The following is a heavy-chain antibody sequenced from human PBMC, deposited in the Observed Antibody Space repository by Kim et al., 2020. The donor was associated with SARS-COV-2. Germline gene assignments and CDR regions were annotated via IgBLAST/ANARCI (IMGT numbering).Heavy chain of an antibody. CDR2: ISYDGSNK. V-gene: IGHV3-30-3*01. CDR3: ARLMVRGVIPRPDFDY. CDR1: GFTFSSYA. J-gene: IGHJ4*02. Sequence: GGSLRLSCAASGFTFSSYAMHWVRQAPGKGLEWVAVISYDGSNKYYADSVKGRFTISRDNSKNTLYLQMNSLRAEDTAVYYCARLMVRGVIPRPDFDYWGEGTLVTVSS. D-gene: IGHD3-10*01.